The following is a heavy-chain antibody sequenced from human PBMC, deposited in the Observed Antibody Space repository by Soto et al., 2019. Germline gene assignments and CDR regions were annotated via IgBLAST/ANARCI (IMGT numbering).Heavy chain of an antibody. Sequence: PGGSLRLSCAASGFTFSSYAMHWVRQAPGKGLEWVAVISYDGSNKYYADSVKGRFTISRDNSKNTLYLQMNSLRAEDTAVYYCARDLVGRSSNYFRYYYYGMDVWGQGTTVTVSS. J-gene: IGHJ6*02. CDR1: GFTFSSYA. V-gene: IGHV3-30-3*01. CDR2: ISYDGSNK. CDR3: ARDLVGRSSNYFRYYYYGMDV. D-gene: IGHD4-4*01.